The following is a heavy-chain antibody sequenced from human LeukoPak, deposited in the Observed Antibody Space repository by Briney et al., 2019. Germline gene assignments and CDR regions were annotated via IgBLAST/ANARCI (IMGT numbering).Heavy chain of an antibody. CDR1: GFTFTSAP. V-gene: IGHV3-23*01. Sequence: GGSLRLSCVLSGFTFTSAPMNWVRQAPGKGLEWVSTSGTDGDTYYADSVKGRFTISRDNSKNTVHLQMTSLRVEDTAVYYCAIKTPGNYPYDYWGQGTLVIVSP. CDR2: SGTDGDT. D-gene: IGHD3-22*01. CDR3: AIKTPGNYPYDY. J-gene: IGHJ4*02.